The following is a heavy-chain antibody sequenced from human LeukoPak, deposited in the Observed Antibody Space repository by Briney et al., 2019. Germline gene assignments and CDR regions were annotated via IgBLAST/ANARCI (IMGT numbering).Heavy chain of an antibody. CDR3: ARVNNYYDSRGYLYYFDY. J-gene: IGHJ4*02. CDR2: INPNSGAT. D-gene: IGHD3-22*01. CDR1: GYTFTGYF. Sequence: ASVKVSCKASGYTFTGYFMHWVRQAPGQGLEWVGWINPNSGATNYAQNFQGRVTMPRDTSISTAYMELSRLRSDDTAVYYCARVNNYYDSRGYLYYFDYWGQGTLVTVSS. V-gene: IGHV1-2*02.